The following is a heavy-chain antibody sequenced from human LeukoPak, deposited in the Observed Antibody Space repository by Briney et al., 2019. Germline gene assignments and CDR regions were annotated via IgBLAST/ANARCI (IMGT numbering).Heavy chain of an antibody. J-gene: IGHJ1*01. V-gene: IGHV4-39*02. D-gene: IGHD1-14*01. CDR2: VYFGGST. CDR3: ARLAGLGRRLQFTH. CDR1: GASVSTSKMY. Sequence: PSETLSLTCNVSGASVSTSKMYWGWIRQPPGQGLEWIGTVYFGGSTYYKPSLKSRVTISFDTTHNHFSLTLASVTAADTAVYYCARLAGLGRRLQFTHWGQGILVTVSS.